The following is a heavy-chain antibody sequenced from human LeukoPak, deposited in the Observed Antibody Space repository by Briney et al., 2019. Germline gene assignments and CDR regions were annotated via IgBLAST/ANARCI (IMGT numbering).Heavy chain of an antibody. V-gene: IGHV1-18*01. CDR1: GYTFTSYG. Sequence: ASVKVSCKASGYTFTSYGISWVRQAPGQGLEWMGWISAYNGNTNYAQKLQGRVTMTPDTSTSTAYMELRSLRSDDTAVYYCARKVDVLRYFDWLSRADFDYWGQGTLVTVSS. D-gene: IGHD3-9*01. CDR2: ISAYNGNT. J-gene: IGHJ4*02. CDR3: ARKVDVLRYFDWLSRADFDY.